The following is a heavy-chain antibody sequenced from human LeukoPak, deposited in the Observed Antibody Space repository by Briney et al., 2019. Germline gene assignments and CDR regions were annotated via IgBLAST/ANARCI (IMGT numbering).Heavy chain of an antibody. D-gene: IGHD3-22*01. V-gene: IGHV4-34*01. CDR3: ARRRSSGYWSHAFDI. CDR1: GGSFSNYY. J-gene: IGHJ3*02. Sequence: PSETLSLTCGVYGGSFSNYYWSWIRQPPGKGPEWIGEIYHSGSTNSNPSLKSRVTISVDTSKNQFSLKLSSVTAADTAIYYCARRRSSGYWSHAFDIWAKGQWSPSLQ. CDR2: IYHSGST.